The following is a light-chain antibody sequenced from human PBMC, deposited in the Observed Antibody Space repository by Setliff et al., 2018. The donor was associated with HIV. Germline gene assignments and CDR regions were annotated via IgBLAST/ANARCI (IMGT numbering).Light chain of an antibody. V-gene: IGLV2-23*02. CDR2: EVS. CDR1: SSDVGSYDL. J-gene: IGLJ1*01. Sequence: QSALTQPASVSGSPGQSITISCTGTSSDVGSYDLVSWYQQHPGKAPKVMIYEVSKRPSGVSNRFSGSKSGNTASLTISGLQAEDEADYYCCSFTSSNTYVFGTGTKVTVL. CDR3: CSFTSSNTYV.